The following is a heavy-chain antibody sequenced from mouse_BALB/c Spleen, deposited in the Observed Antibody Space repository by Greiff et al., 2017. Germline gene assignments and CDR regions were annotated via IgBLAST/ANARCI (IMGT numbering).Heavy chain of an antibody. CDR1: GFTFSSYG. CDR3: ARDGDGKDGYLDN. Sequence: EVQLVESGAGLVQPGGSLKLSCTASGFTFSSYGMSWVRQTPDKRLELVVTINTNGGSTYYPDSVKGRFTISRDTAKNTLYLQMSSLTSEDTAMYYSARDGDGKDGYLDNGGKGTTPPVSS. CDR2: INTNGGST. J-gene: IGHJ2*01. D-gene: IGHD2-1*01. V-gene: IGHV5-6-3*01.